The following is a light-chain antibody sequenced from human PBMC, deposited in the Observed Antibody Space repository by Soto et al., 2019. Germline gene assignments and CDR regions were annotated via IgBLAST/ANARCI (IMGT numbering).Light chain of an antibody. V-gene: IGLV2-23*02. CDR2: EVS. J-gene: IGLJ1*01. Sequence: QSALTQPASVSASPGQSITISCSGSISDVGIYNLVSWYQQHPGKAPKLIIYEVSERPSGVSNRFSGSESGNTASLTISGVQAADEADYYCCSYAGIGTYVFGTGTKVTVL. CDR1: ISDVGIYNL. CDR3: CSYAGIGTYV.